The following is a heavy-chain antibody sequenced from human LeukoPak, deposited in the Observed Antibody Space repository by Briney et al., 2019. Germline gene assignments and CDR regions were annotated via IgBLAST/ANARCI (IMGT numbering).Heavy chain of an antibody. Sequence: GGSLRLSCAASGFTFSSYWMNWVRQAPGKGMVWVSRIASDGSSTTYADSVKGRFSISRDNAKNTLYLQMNSLRVEDTAVYYCARGRPHGNDYWGQGTLVTVSS. CDR3: ARGRPHGNDY. J-gene: IGHJ4*02. CDR2: IASDGSST. CDR1: GFTFSSYW. D-gene: IGHD4-23*01. V-gene: IGHV3-74*01.